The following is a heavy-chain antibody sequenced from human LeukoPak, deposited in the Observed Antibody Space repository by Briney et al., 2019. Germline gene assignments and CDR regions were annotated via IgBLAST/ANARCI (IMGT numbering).Heavy chain of an antibody. Sequence: ASVKVSCKASGYTFTSYYMHWVRQAPGQGLEWMGIINPSGGSTSYAQKFQGRVTMTRDTSTSTVYMELSSLRSEDTAVYYCARDRVGPPNRSYYYMDVWGKGTTVTVSS. CDR3: ARDRVGPPNRSYYYMDV. CDR2: INPSGGST. V-gene: IGHV1-46*01. J-gene: IGHJ6*03. D-gene: IGHD1-26*01. CDR1: GYTFTSYY.